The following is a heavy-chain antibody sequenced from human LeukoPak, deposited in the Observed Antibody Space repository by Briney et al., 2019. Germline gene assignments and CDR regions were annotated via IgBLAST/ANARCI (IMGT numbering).Heavy chain of an antibody. Sequence: SETLSLTCAVYGGSFSDYRWSWIRQPPGKGLEWIGEINHSGSTNYNPSLKSRVTISVDTSKKQFSLKLTSVTAADTAVYYCASRVTTRLPFRYWGQGTLVTVSS. J-gene: IGHJ4*02. CDR2: INHSGST. D-gene: IGHD4-17*01. V-gene: IGHV4-34*01. CDR1: GGSFSDYR. CDR3: ASRVTTRLPFRY.